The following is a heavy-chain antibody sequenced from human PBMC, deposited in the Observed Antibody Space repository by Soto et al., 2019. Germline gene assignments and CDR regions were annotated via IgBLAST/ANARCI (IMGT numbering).Heavy chain of an antibody. D-gene: IGHD6-19*01. V-gene: IGHV1-2*02. Sequence: QVQLVQSGAEVKKPGASVKVSCKASGYTFTGYYMHWVRQAPGQGLAWMGWINPNSGGTKYAQKFQGRVTMTRDTSISTAYMELSRLRSDDTAVYYWAREERVAGIPGYWGQGTLVTVSS. J-gene: IGHJ4*02. CDR2: INPNSGGT. CDR1: GYTFTGYY. CDR3: AREERVAGIPGY.